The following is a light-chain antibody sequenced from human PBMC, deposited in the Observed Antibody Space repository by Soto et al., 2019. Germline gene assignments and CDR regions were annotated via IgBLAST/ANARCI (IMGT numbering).Light chain of an antibody. Sequence: QAVVTQPPSASGSPGQSVTISCTGTSSDVGRYIYVSWYQQYPGKAPKLLIYEVSKRPSGVPDRFSGSKSGNTASLTVSGLQAEDEADYYCSSYAGSNNLLFGGGTKLTVL. CDR1: SSDVGRYIY. CDR2: EVS. J-gene: IGLJ2*01. V-gene: IGLV2-8*01. CDR3: SSYAGSNNLL.